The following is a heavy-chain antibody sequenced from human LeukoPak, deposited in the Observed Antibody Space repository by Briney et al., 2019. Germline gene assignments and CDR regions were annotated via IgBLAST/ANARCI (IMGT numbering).Heavy chain of an antibody. Sequence: ASVKVSCKASGYTFTSYGISWVRQAPGQGLEWMGWISAYNGNTNYAQKLQGRVTMTTDTSTSTAYMELRSLRSDDTAVYYCARESYDILTGYHGALDYWGQGTLVTVSS. V-gene: IGHV1-18*01. CDR1: GYTFTSYG. J-gene: IGHJ4*02. CDR3: ARESYDILTGYHGALDY. D-gene: IGHD3-9*01. CDR2: ISAYNGNT.